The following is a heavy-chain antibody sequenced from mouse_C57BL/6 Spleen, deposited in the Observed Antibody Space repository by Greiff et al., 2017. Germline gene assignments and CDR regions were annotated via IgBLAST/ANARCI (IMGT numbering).Heavy chain of an antibody. CDR3: AKINTRVGGRHYYAMDY. CDR2: ISSGSSTI. Sequence: EVQRVESGGGLVKPGGSLKLSCAASGFTFSDYGMHWVRQAPEKGLEWVAYISSGSSTIYYADTVKGRFTISRDNAKNTLFLQMTSLRSEDTAMYYGAKINTRVGGRHYYAMDYWGQGTSVTVSS. D-gene: IGHD1-1*01. J-gene: IGHJ4*01. CDR1: GFTFSDYG. V-gene: IGHV5-17*01.